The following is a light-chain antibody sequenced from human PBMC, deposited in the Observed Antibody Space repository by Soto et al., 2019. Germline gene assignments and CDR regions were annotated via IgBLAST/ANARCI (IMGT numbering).Light chain of an antibody. J-gene: IGKJ4*01. CDR3: QQYNNWPLT. Sequence: EIVLTQSPATLSVSPGDRATLSCRASQSVSSDLAWFQQKPGQAPRFLIYDASTRATGIPARFSGSGSETDFTLTISSLQSEDFAIYYLQQYNNWPLTFGGGTKVEIK. V-gene: IGKV3-15*01. CDR2: DAS. CDR1: QSVSSD.